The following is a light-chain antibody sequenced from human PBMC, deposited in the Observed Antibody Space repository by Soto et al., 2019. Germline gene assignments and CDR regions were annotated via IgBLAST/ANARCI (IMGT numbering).Light chain of an antibody. J-gene: IGLJ1*01. Sequence: QSALTQPASVSGSPGQSITLSCTGTSSDVGGYNYVSWYQQHPGKAPKLMIYEVSNRPSGVSNRFSGSKSGNTASLTISGLQAEDEADYYCSSYTSSSALNVFGTGTQVTVL. CDR3: SSYTSSSALNV. CDR1: SSDVGGYNY. V-gene: IGLV2-14*01. CDR2: EVS.